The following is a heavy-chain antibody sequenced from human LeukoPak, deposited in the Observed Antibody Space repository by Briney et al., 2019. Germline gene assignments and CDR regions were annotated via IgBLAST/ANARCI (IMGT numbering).Heavy chain of an antibody. V-gene: IGHV4-34*01. CDR2: VTHTGGT. D-gene: IGHD3-9*01. CDR3: ATVYYDISTGYYISDY. Sequence: PSETLSLTCAVYGGSFGGYSWSWIRQPPGKGLEWIGEVTHTGGTNYNLSLKSRVTISVDTSKNQFSLKLNSVTAADTAVYYCATVYYDISTGYYISDYWGQGTLVTVSS. CDR1: GGSFGGYS. J-gene: IGHJ4*02.